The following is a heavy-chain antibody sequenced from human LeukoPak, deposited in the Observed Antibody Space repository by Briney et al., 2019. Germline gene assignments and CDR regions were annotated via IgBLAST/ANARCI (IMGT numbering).Heavy chain of an antibody. Sequence: GGSLRLSCAASGFTFSSYWMSWVRQAPGKGLEWVTNIKQDGSEKYYVDSVKGRFTISRDNAKNSLYLQMDSLRDEDTAVYYCATETIGRHYDYWGQGTLLTVSS. CDR3: ATETIGRHYDY. CDR1: GFTFSSYW. D-gene: IGHD1-14*01. CDR2: IKQDGSEK. V-gene: IGHV3-7*01. J-gene: IGHJ4*02.